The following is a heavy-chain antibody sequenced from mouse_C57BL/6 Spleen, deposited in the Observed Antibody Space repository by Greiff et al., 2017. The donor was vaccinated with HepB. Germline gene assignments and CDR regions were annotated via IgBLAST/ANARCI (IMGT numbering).Heavy chain of an antibody. D-gene: IGHD2-1*01. CDR3: ANYYPLAY. V-gene: IGHV1-22*01. J-gene: IGHJ3*01. Sequence: EVQLQQSGPELVKPGASVKMSCKASGYTLTDYNMHWVKQSHGKSLERIGYINPNNGGTSYNQTFKGKATLTVNKSSSTAYMELRSLTSEDSAVYDCANYYPLAYWSQGTRVTVAA. CDR2: INPNNGGT. CDR1: GYTLTDYN.